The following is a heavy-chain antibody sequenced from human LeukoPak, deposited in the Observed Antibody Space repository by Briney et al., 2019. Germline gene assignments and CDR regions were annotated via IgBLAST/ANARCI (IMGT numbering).Heavy chain of an antibody. CDR2: IYHSGST. V-gene: IGHV4-38-2*02. Sequence: SETLSLTCTVSGYSISSGFYWGWIRQPPGKGLEWIGSIYHSGSTYYNPSLKSRVTISLDTSKNQFSLKLSSVTAADTAVYYCARPSYGTLWFGEFRDQYNWFDPWGQGTLVTVSS. J-gene: IGHJ5*02. CDR1: GYSISSGFY. D-gene: IGHD3-10*01. CDR3: ARPSYGTLWFGEFRDQYNWFDP.